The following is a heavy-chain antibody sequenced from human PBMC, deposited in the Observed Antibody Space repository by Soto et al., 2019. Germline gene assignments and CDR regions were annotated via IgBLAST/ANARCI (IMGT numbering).Heavy chain of an antibody. D-gene: IGHD3-9*01. Sequence: ASVTVCCKASGYTFTSYYMHWVRQAPGQGLEWMGIINPSGGSTSYAQKFQGRVTMTRDTSTSTVYMELSSLRSEDTAVYYCARDTRSLRYFDWLLPYYFDYWGQGTLVTVSS. CDR2: INPSGGST. CDR1: GYTFTSYY. V-gene: IGHV1-46*03. J-gene: IGHJ4*02. CDR3: ARDTRSLRYFDWLLPYYFDY.